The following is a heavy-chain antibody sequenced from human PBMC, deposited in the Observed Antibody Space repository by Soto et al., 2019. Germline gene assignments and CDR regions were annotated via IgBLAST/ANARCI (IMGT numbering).Heavy chain of an antibody. V-gene: IGHV3-21*01. D-gene: IGHD3-10*01. CDR1: GFTFSSYG. J-gene: IGHJ4*02. Sequence: EVQLVESGGGLVKPGGSLRLSCAASGFTFSSYGMNWVRQAPGKGLEWVSSISSRSRYIYYADSVKGRFTISRDNAENSLYRQMNSLRAEDTAVYYCARDTSITIVRGVIQYWGQGTLVTVSS. CDR3: ARDTSITIVRGVIQY. CDR2: ISSRSRYI.